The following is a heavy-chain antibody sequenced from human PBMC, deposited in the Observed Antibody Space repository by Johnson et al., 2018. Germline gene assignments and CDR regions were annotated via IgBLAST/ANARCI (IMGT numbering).Heavy chain of an antibody. CDR2: IWSDGSNK. D-gene: IGHD6-13*01. CDR3: AKDAYSSSWVSSYYYGMDV. CDR1: GFTFSSYG. Sequence: QVQLVESGGGVVQPGRSLRLSCAASGFTFSSYGMHWVRQAPGKGLEWVAVIWSDGSNKYYADSVKGRFTISRDNSKHTLYLQMNSLRAEDTAVYYCAKDAYSSSWVSSYYYGMDVWGQGTTVTVSS. J-gene: IGHJ6*02. V-gene: IGHV3-30*18.